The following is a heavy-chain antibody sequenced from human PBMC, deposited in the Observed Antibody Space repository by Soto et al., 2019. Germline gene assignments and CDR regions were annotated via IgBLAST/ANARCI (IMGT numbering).Heavy chain of an antibody. CDR1: GGSISSGDYY. Sequence: PSETLSLTCTVSGGSISSGDYYWSWIRQPPGKGLEWIGYIYYSGSTYYNPSLKSRVTISVDTSKKQFSLKLSSVTAADTAVYYCASVSYFNAFDYWGQGTLVTVSS. V-gene: IGHV4-30-4*01. CDR3: ASVSYFNAFDY. D-gene: IGHD3-9*01. J-gene: IGHJ4*02. CDR2: IYYSGST.